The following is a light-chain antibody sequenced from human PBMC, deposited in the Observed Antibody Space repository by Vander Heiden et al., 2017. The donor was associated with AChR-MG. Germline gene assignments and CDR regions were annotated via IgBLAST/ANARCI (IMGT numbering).Light chain of an antibody. Sequence: SYERTQPPSVSVSPGQTASITCSGDKLGDKYACWYQQKPGQSPVLVIYQDSKRPSGIPERFSGSNSGNTATLTISGTQAMDEADYYCQAWDSSTGEVFGGGTKLTVL. V-gene: IGLV3-1*01. CDR1: KLGDKY. J-gene: IGLJ2*01. CDR3: QAWDSSTGEV. CDR2: QDS.